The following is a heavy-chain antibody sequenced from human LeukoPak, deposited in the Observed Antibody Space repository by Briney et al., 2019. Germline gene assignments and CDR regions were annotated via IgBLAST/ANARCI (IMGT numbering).Heavy chain of an antibody. CDR3: ARVSGDAFDI. Sequence: ASVKVSCKSSGYTFTSYDINWVRQATGQVLEWMGWMNPNSGNTGYAQKFQGRVTMTRNTSINTAYMELSSLRSEDTAVYYCARVSGDAFDIWAQGTMVTVSS. CDR2: MNPNSGNT. D-gene: IGHD3-10*01. CDR1: GYTFTSYD. J-gene: IGHJ3*02. V-gene: IGHV1-8*01.